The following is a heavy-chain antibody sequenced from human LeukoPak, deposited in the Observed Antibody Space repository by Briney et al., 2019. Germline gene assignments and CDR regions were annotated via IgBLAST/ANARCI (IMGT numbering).Heavy chain of an antibody. CDR3: ARVLETDCSGGSCYSGLDY. CDR1: GFTYSRYN. D-gene: IGHD2-15*01. CDR2: ISRTGNYI. V-gene: IGHV3-21*01. J-gene: IGHJ4*02. Sequence: GGSLRLSCAASGFTYSRYNMNWVRHAPGKGREGVSSISRTGNYIYYAESVKGRFTISRDNAPNSLFLQMNSLRVEDTAVYYCARVLETDCSGGSCYSGLDYWGQETLVTVSS.